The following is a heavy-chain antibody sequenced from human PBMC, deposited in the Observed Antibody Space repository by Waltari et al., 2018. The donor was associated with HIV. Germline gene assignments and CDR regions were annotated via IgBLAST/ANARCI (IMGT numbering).Heavy chain of an antibody. D-gene: IGHD5-12*01. J-gene: IGHJ4*02. Sequence: VQLVQSGAEMKKPGSSVRVSCKCSRDVFTNFSFNWLRQAPGQRPEWMAGSTRVFGTTEYARKFRGRVTRSGDKAASTIYRELRGLSYGDTAGYYWAASPERPGFEAPLFFFDYWGQGTLITVSS. CDR1: RDVFTNFS. CDR2: STRVFGTT. V-gene: IGHV1-69*13. CDR3: AASPERPGFEAPLFFFDY.